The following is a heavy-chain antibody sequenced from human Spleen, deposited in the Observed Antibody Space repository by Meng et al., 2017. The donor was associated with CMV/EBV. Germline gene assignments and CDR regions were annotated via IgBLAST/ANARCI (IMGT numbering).Heavy chain of an antibody. V-gene: IGHV4-34*01. CDR2: INHSGST. J-gene: IGHJ5*02. Sequence: YGGSFSGYYWSWIRQPPGKGLEWIGEINHSGSTNYNPSLKSRVTISVDTSKNQFSLKLSSVTAADTAVYYCARGGPEIAAAGLYWFDPWGQGTLVTVSS. CDR1: GGSFSGYY. CDR3: ARGGPEIAAAGLYWFDP. D-gene: IGHD6-13*01.